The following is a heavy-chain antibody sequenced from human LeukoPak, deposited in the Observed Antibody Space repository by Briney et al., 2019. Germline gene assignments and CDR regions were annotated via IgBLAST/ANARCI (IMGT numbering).Heavy chain of an antibody. CDR2: IYPGDSDT. CDR1: GYSFTSYW. CDR3: ATTYCDILTGYHDAFDI. J-gene: IGHJ3*02. V-gene: IGHV5-51*01. Sequence: PGESLKISCKGSGYSFTSYWIGWVRQMPGKGLEWMGIIYPGDSDTRYSPSFQGQVTISADKSISTAYLQWGSLKASDTAMYYCATTYCDILTGYHDAFDIWGQGTRVTVSS. D-gene: IGHD3-9*01.